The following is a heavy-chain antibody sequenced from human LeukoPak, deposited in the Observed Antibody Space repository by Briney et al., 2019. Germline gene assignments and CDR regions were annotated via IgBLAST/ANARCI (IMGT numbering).Heavy chain of an antibody. V-gene: IGHV3-64D*09. CDR3: VSDRETQEQI. D-gene: IGHD1-26*01. J-gene: IGHJ3*02. CDR1: GFTFRRHN. Sequence: PGGSLRLSCSGSGFTFRRHNMHWVRQAPGKGLEYVSAISYNGDNTYYVDSVKGRFTISRDNSKNTLDLQMSSLRPEDTAVYYCVSDRETQEQIWGPGTLVTVSS. CDR2: ISYNGDNT.